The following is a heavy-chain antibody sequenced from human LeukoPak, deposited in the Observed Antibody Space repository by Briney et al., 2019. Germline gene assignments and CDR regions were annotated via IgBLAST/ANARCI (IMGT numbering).Heavy chain of an antibody. CDR2: IKQDGSEK. V-gene: IGHV3-7*01. CDR3: ARTRRYCSGGSCLYYFDY. J-gene: IGHJ4*02. D-gene: IGHD2-15*01. CDR1: GFTFSNYA. Sequence: GGSLRLSCAASGFTFSNYAMHWVRQAPGKGLEWVANIKQDGSEKYYVDSVKGRFTISRDNAKNSLYLQMNSLRAEDTAVYYCARTRRYCSGGSCLYYFDYWGQGTLVTVSS.